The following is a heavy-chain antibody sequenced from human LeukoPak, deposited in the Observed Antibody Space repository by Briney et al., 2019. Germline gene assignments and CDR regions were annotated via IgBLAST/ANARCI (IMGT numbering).Heavy chain of an antibody. V-gene: IGHV3-21*01. CDR2: ISSSSSYI. CDR1: GFTFSGHT. Sequence: PGGSLRLSCAASGFTFSGHTMNWVRQAPGKGLEWVSSISSSSSYIYYADSVKGRFTISRDNAKNSLYLQMNSLRVEDTAVYYCARDRTGDFDYWGQGTLVSVSS. J-gene: IGHJ4*02. CDR3: ARDRTGDFDY.